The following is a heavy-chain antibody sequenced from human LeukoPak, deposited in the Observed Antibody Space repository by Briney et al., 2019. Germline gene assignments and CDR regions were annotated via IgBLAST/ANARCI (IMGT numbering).Heavy chain of an antibody. V-gene: IGHV3-30*02. Sequence: PGGSLRLSCAASGFTFSSYGMHWVRQAPGKGLEWVAFIRYDGSNKYYADSVKGRFTISRDNSKNTLYLQMNSLRAEGTAVYYCAKEGSGWRGYFDYWGQGTLVTVSS. CDR2: IRYDGSNK. CDR1: GFTFSSYG. D-gene: IGHD6-19*01. CDR3: AKEGSGWRGYFDY. J-gene: IGHJ4*02.